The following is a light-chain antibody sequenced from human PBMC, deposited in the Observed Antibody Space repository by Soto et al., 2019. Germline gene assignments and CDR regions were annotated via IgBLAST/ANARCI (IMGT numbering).Light chain of an antibody. CDR3: QQSNNWPWT. J-gene: IGKJ1*01. Sequence: ELLMTQSPATLSVSPGERATLSCRASQSVSGKLAWYQQKPGQAPRLLIYDASTRATGIPARFSGSGSGTEFTLTISSLQSEDFAVYYCQQSNNWPWTFGQGTKVEIK. CDR2: DAS. V-gene: IGKV3-15*01. CDR1: QSVSGK.